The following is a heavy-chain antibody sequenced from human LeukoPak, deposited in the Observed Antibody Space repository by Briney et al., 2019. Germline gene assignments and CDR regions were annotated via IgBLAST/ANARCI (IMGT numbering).Heavy chain of an antibody. CDR2: VHPGGDT. CDR3: AGRAQTTGWSFDY. CDR1: GDSITSYH. J-gene: IGHJ4*02. V-gene: IGHV4-4*07. Sequence: SETLSLTCFVSGDSITSYHRSWIRQPAGKRLEWLGQVHPGGDTNYNPSFESRVAMSLESSKNQVSLDLRSVTAADTSVYYCAGRAQTTGWSFDYWGLGALVTVSS. D-gene: IGHD6-19*01.